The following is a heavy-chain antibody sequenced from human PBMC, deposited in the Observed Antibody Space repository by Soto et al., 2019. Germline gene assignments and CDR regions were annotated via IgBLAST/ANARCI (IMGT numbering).Heavy chain of an antibody. CDR1: GFTFSSYA. D-gene: IGHD6-13*01. CDR3: AKVIAAAGTGYWFDP. J-gene: IGHJ5*02. Sequence: EVQLLESGGGLVQPGGSLRLSCAASGFTFSSYAMSWVRQAPGKGLEWVSAISGSGGSTYYADSVKGRFTISRDNSKNTLYLQRNSLRAEDTAGYYCAKVIAAAGTGYWFDPWGQGTLVTVSS. CDR2: ISGSGGST. V-gene: IGHV3-23*01.